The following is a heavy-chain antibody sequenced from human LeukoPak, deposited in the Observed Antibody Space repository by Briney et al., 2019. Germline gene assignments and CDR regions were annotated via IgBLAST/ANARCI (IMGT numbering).Heavy chain of an antibody. CDR3: ARDLYVGYCSSTSCYAVRHFDY. D-gene: IGHD2-2*01. CDR1: GGSVSSGSYY. Sequence: SETLSLTCTVSGGSVSSGSYYWSWIRQPPGKGLEWIGYIYYSGSTNYNPSLKSRVTISVDTSKNQLSLKLSSVTAADTAVYYCARDLYVGYCSSTSCYAVRHFDYWGQGTLVTVSS. CDR2: IYYSGST. J-gene: IGHJ4*02. V-gene: IGHV4-61*01.